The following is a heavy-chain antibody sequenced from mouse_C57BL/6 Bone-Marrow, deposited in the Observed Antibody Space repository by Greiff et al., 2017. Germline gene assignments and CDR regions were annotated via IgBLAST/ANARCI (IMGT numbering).Heavy chain of an antibody. CDR2: INPYNGGT. V-gene: IGHV1-19*01. CDR3: ARRGYSNYYWYFDV. D-gene: IGHD2-5*01. J-gene: IGHJ1*03. CDR1: GYTFTDYY. Sequence: EVQVVESGPVLVKPGASVKMSCKASGYTFTDYYMNWVKQSHGKSLEWIGVINPYNGGTSYNQKFKGKATLTVDKSSSTAYMELNSLTSEDSAVYYCARRGYSNYYWYFDVWGTGTTVTVSS.